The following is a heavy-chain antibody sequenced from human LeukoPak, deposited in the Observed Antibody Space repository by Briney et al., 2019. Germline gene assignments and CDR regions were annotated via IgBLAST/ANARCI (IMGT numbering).Heavy chain of an antibody. V-gene: IGHV3-30*03. J-gene: IGHJ4*02. CDR2: IASDGRDQ. D-gene: IGHD2-2*01. CDR3: ARDGKKGPATYYFNS. CDR1: GFTFSSYG. Sequence: QSGGSLRLSCAASGFTFSSYGMHWVRQTPGKGLEWVAVIASDGRDQHYVDSVKGRFTISRDNSKNTLYLQMNSLRGEDTAVYYCARDGKKGPATYYFNSWGQGPLATVS.